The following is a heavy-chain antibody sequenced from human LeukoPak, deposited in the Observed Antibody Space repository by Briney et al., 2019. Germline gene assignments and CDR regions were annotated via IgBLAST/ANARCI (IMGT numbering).Heavy chain of an antibody. CDR3: AAMTSVTTGDY. Sequence: GGSLRLSCAASGFPFSSYGMHWVRQAPGKGLEWVAFIPYDGSDKFYADSVKGRFTISRDNSKNTLYLQMNGLRAEDTAVYYCAAMTSVTTGDYWGQGTLVTVSS. J-gene: IGHJ4*02. CDR1: GFPFSSYG. CDR2: IPYDGSDK. V-gene: IGHV3-30*02. D-gene: IGHD4-11*01.